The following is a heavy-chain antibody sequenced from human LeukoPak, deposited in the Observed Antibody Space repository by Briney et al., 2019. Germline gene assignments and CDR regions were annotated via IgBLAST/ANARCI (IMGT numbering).Heavy chain of an antibody. CDR1: GFTLSDYY. V-gene: IGHV3-11*04. D-gene: IGHD4-17*01. J-gene: IGHJ4*02. CDR2: ISSSGSTI. Sequence: GGSLRLSCAASGFTLSDYYMSWIRQAPGKGLEWVSYISSSGSTIYYADSVKGRFTISRDNSKNTLYLQMNILRAEDTAVYYCARAFSTTAFDYWGQGTLVTVSS. CDR3: ARAFSTTAFDY.